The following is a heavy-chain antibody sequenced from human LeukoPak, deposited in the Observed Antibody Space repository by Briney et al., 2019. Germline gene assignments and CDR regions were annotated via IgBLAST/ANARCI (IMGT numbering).Heavy chain of an antibody. J-gene: IGHJ3*02. CDR3: ARAGRIPDAFDI. CDR1: GFTFSSYA. V-gene: IGHV3-30*09. Sequence: GRSLRLSCAASGFTFSSYAMHWVRQAPGKGLEWVAVISHDGNNKFYADSVKGRFAISRDNSKNTQYLQMDSLRTEDTAVYYCARAGRIPDAFDIWGQGTMVTVSS. CDR2: ISHDGNNK.